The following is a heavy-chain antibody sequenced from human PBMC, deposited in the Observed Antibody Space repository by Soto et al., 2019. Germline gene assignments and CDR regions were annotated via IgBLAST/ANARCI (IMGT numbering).Heavy chain of an antibody. Sequence: SETLSLTCTVSGGSISSSSYYWGWIRQPPGKGLEWIGSIYYSGSTYYNPSLKSRVTISVDTSKNQFSLKLSSVTAADTAVYYCAIIPYGSGGYYYYGMDVWGQGTTVT. CDR1: GGSISSSSYY. CDR2: IYYSGST. CDR3: AIIPYGSGGYYYYGMDV. J-gene: IGHJ6*02. V-gene: IGHV4-39*01. D-gene: IGHD3-10*01.